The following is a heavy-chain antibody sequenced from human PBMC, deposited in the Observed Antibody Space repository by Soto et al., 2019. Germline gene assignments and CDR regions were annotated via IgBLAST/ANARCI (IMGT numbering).Heavy chain of an antibody. CDR3: ARDARRGGSCYIDY. V-gene: IGHV3-33*01. D-gene: IGHD2-15*01. CDR1: GFTFSSYG. CDR2: IWYDGSNK. Sequence: HPGGSLRLSCAASGFTFSSYGMHWVRQAPGKGLEWVALIWYDGSNKYYADSVKGRFTISRDNSKNTLYVQMNSLRAEDTAVYYCARDARRGGSCYIDYWGQGT. J-gene: IGHJ4*02.